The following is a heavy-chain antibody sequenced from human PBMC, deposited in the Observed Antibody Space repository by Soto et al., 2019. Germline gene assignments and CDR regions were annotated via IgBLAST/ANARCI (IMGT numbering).Heavy chain of an antibody. V-gene: IGHV3-23*01. CDR3: AKDRKALLTGYAYY. J-gene: IGHJ4*02. CDR2: ISGSGDST. CDR1: GVTFSNYA. D-gene: IGHD3-9*01. Sequence: GGSLRLSCAASGVTFSNYAMNWVRQAPGEGLEWLSAISGSGDSTYYADSVKGRFTIPRDNSKDTLYLQMNSLRAEDTAVYYCAKDRKALLTGYAYYWGQGTLVTVSS.